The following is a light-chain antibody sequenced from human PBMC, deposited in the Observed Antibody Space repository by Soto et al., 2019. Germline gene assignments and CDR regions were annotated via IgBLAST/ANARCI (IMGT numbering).Light chain of an antibody. CDR2: AAS. CDR1: QSVNSNY. V-gene: IGKV3-20*01. CDR3: HQYSSFPWT. J-gene: IGKJ1*01. Sequence: EIVLTQSPGTLSLSPGERATLSCRSSQSVNSNYLAWYQQKPGQAPRLLIYAASSRAAGFPDRFSGSGSGTEFTLTISSLQPVDFATYYCHQYSSFPWTFGQGTKV.